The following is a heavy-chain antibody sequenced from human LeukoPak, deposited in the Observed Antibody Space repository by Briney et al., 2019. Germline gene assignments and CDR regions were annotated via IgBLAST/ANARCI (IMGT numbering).Heavy chain of an antibody. CDR1: GFTFSDYY. V-gene: IGHV3-23*01. CDR3: ARRIWFGELLGSDYDY. CDR2: ISSRGGST. J-gene: IGHJ4*02. D-gene: IGHD3-10*01. Sequence: GGSLRLSCAASGFTFSDYYMSWIRQAPGKGLEWVSAISSRGGSTYYADSVKGRFTISRDNSKNTLYLQTNSLRAEDTAVYFCARRIWFGELLGSDYDYWGQGTLVTVSS.